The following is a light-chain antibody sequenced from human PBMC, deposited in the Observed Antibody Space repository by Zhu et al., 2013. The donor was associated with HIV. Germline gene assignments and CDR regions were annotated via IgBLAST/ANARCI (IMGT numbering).Light chain of an antibody. CDR3: QQYNTYPLT. Sequence: EVVLTQSPATLSLSPGERGTLSCRASQTVSYRHIAWYQQKPGQPPRLLIYGASSRATGIPDRFSGSGSGTDFTLTISSLQPEDFATYYCQQYNTYPLTFGQGTRLDIK. J-gene: IGKJ5*01. V-gene: IGKV3-20*01. CDR1: QTVSYRH. CDR2: GAS.